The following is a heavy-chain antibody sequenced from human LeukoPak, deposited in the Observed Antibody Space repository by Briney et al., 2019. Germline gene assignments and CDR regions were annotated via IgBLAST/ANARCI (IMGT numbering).Heavy chain of an antibody. J-gene: IGHJ4*02. CDR2: IYPGDSDT. CDR1: GFSFTSNW. V-gene: IGHV5-51*01. Sequence: GESLKISCKASGFSFTSNWIGRVRQMPGKGLEWMGIIYPGDSDTRYSPSFQGQVTISADKSISTAYLQWSSLKASDTAMYYCARSRHQANYYDSSSYDYWGQGTLVTVSS. D-gene: IGHD3-22*01. CDR3: ARSRHQANYYDSSSYDY.